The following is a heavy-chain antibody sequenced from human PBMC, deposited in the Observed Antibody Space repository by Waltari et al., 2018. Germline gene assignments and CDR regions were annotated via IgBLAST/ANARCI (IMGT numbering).Heavy chain of an antibody. Sequence: EVQLVESGGGLVKPGGSLRLSCAASGLTFSSYSMNWVRQAPGKGLEWVSSISSSSSYIYYADSVKGRFTISRDNAKNSLYLQMNSLRAEDTAVYYCATSTHYYYYGMDVWGQGTTVTVSS. CDR3: ATSTHYYYYGMDV. CDR2: ISSSSSYI. J-gene: IGHJ6*02. CDR1: GLTFSSYS. V-gene: IGHV3-21*01.